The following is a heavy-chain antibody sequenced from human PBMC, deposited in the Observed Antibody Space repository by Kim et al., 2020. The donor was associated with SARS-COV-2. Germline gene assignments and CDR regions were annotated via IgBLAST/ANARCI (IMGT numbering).Heavy chain of an antibody. V-gene: IGHV3-7*01. D-gene: IGHD6-25*01. CDR1: GLNFNYYW. J-gene: IGHJ1*01. Sequence: GGSLRLSCAASGLNFNYYWMSWVRQAPGKGLEWVANINEDGTMINYVGSVEGRFTISRDNAKNSLYLHMSSLGSEDTATYYCARVQAAAGFWGQGTLVT. CDR2: INEDGTMI. CDR3: ARVQAAAGF.